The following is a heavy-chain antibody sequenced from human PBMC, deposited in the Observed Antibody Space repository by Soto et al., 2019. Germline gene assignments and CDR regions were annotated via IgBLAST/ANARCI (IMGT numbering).Heavy chain of an antibody. CDR1: GFTFSSYW. D-gene: IGHD2-15*01. CDR2: IKQDGSEK. Sequence: EVQLVESGGGLVQPGGSLRLSCAASGFTFSSYWMSWVRQAPGKGLEWVANIKQDGSEKYYVDSVKGRFTISRDNAKNSXYXPMNSLRAEDTAVYYCARDYGRRYCSGGSCFSQFDPWGQGTLVTVSS. CDR3: ARDYGRRYCSGGSCFSQFDP. J-gene: IGHJ5*02. V-gene: IGHV3-7*04.